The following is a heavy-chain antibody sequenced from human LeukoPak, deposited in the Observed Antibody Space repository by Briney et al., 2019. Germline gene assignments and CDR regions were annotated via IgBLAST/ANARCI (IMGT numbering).Heavy chain of an antibody. CDR1: GGSISSYY. V-gene: IGHV4-59*01. CDR2: IYYNGNS. Sequence: PSETLSLTCTVSGGSISSYYWSWIRQPPGKGLEWIAYIYYNGNSNYNPSLKSRVTISVDTSKNQFSLKLSSVTAADTAVYYCARTGYDSSGNWFDPWGQGTLVTVSS. CDR3: ARTGYDSSGNWFDP. J-gene: IGHJ5*02. D-gene: IGHD3-22*01.